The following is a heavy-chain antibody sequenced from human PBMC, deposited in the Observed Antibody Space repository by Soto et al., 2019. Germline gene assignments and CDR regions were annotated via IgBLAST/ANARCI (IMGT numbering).Heavy chain of an antibody. CDR3: AKVIRFGESRGPDFDY. CDR1: GFTFSSYG. J-gene: IGHJ4*02. Sequence: GESLKISCAASGFTFSSYGMHWVRQAPGKGLEWVAVISYDGSNKYYADSVKGRFTISRDNSKNTLYLQMNSLRAEDTAVYYCAKVIRFGESRGPDFDYWGQGTLVTVSS. CDR2: ISYDGSNK. V-gene: IGHV3-30*18. D-gene: IGHD3-10*01.